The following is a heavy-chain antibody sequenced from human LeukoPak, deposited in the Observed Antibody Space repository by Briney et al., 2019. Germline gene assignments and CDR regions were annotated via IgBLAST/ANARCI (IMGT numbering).Heavy chain of an antibody. CDR1: RYTFTGYY. V-gene: IGHV3-30*04. J-gene: IGHJ4*02. CDR2: ISYDGSNK. CDR3: ARDRRYSGSYPDY. D-gene: IGHD1-26*01. Sequence: SCKASRYTFTGYYMHWVRQAPGKGLEWVAVISYDGSNKYYADSVKGRFTISRDNSKNTLYLQMNSLRAEDTAVYYCARDRRYSGSYPDYWGQGTLVTVSS.